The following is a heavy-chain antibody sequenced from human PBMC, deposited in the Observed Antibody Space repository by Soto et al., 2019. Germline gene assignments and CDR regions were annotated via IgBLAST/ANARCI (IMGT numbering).Heavy chain of an antibody. CDR3: TTNYYASESYSY. J-gene: IGHJ4*02. Sequence: GGSLRLSCAASGFTFSNAWMSWVRQAPGKGLEWVGRIKSKTDGGTTDYAAPVKGRFTISRDDSKNTLYLQMNSLKTEDTAVYYCTTNYYASESYSYWGQGTLVTVSS. V-gene: IGHV3-15*01. CDR1: GFTFSNAW. CDR2: IKSKTDGGTT. D-gene: IGHD3-10*01.